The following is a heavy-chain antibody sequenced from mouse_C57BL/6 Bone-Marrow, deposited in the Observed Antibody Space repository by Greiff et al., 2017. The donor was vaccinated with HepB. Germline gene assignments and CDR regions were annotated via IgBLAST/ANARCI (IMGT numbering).Heavy chain of an antibody. D-gene: IGHD2-12*01. Sequence: QVQLQQSGAELARPGASVKMSCKASGYTFTSYTMPWVKQRPGQGLEWIGYINPSSGYTKYNQKFKDKATLTADKSSSTAYMQLSSLTSEDSAVYYCAIRRRGAAWFAYWGQGTLVTVSA. CDR3: AIRRRGAAWFAY. V-gene: IGHV1-4*01. J-gene: IGHJ3*01. CDR1: GYTFTSYT. CDR2: INPSSGYT.